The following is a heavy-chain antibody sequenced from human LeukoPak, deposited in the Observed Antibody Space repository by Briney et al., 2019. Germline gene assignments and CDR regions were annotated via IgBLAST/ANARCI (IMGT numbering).Heavy chain of an antibody. J-gene: IGHJ5*02. Sequence: SETLSLTCAVYGGSFSGYYWSWIRQPPGKGLEWIGEINHGGSTNYNPSLKSRVTISLDTSKNQFSLKLSSVTAADTAVYYCARGITMVRGVTRGNWFDPWGQGTLVTVSS. V-gene: IGHV4-34*01. CDR1: GGSFSGYY. D-gene: IGHD3-10*01. CDR3: ARGITMVRGVTRGNWFDP. CDR2: INHGGST.